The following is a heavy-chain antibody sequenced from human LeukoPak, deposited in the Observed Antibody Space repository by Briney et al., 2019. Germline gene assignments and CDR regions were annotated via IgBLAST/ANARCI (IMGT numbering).Heavy chain of an antibody. J-gene: IGHJ4*02. CDR2: IYGDYST. D-gene: IGHD6-19*01. Sequence: GGSLRLSRAASGFTVSTNYMSWVRQAPGKGLEWVSVIYGDYSTYYADSVKGRFTISRDSSKNTLYLQMNSLRAEDTAVYYCAKGSSVAGTIFGYWGQGTLVTVSS. CDR3: AKGSSVAGTIFGY. V-gene: IGHV3-66*01. CDR1: GFTVSTNY.